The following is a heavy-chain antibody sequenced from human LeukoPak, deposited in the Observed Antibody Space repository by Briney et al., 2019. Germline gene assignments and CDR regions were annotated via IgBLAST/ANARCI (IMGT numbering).Heavy chain of an antibody. CDR1: GGSISSDY. V-gene: IGHV4-59*01. D-gene: IGHD3-3*01. CDR3: ASGVGPNDSFDY. CDR2: IYYSGST. J-gene: IGHJ4*02. Sequence: SETLSLTCTVSGGSISSDYWSWIRQPPGTGLKGFGYIYYSGSTTYHPSLKSRVTISVDTSKNQFSLKLSSVTAADTAVYYCASGVGPNDSFDYWGQGTLVTVSS.